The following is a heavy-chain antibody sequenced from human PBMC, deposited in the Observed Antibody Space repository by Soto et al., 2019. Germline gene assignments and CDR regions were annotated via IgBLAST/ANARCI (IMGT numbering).Heavy chain of an antibody. V-gene: IGHV4-30-2*01. CDR3: ARVPDY. CDR1: GGSISRRGYS. Sequence: PSETLSLTCAVSGGSISRRGYSWSWIRQPPGKGLEWIGYIYHSGSTYYNPSLKSRVTISVDRSKNQFSLKLSSVTAADTAAYYCARVPDYWGQRTLVTVS. CDR2: IYHSGST. J-gene: IGHJ4*02.